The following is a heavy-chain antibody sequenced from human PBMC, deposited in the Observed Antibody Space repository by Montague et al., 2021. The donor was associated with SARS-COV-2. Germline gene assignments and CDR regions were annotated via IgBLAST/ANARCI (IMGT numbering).Heavy chain of an antibody. V-gene: IGHV3-48*03. CDR2: ISTSAYTT. CDR1: GFTFSNYD. D-gene: IGHD3-16*02. CDR3: TRDYRSIVGDGLDI. Sequence: SLRLSCAASGFTFSNYDMNWVRQAPGKGPEWISYISTSAYTTSYADSVKGRFTISRDNGMNSLYLQMNSLRVEDTAVYYCTRDYRSIVGDGLDIWGQGTKVTVSS. J-gene: IGHJ3*02.